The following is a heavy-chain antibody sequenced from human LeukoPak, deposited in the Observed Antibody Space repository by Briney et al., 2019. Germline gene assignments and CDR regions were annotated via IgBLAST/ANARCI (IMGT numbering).Heavy chain of an antibody. Sequence: ASVKVSCKASGGTFSSYAISWVRQAPGQGLEWMGGIIPIFGTANYAQKFQGRVTITADESTSTAYMELSSLRSEDTAVYYCARDVNYYDSFWFDPWGQGTLVTVSS. CDR2: IIPIFGTA. D-gene: IGHD3-22*01. CDR3: ARDVNYYDSFWFDP. CDR1: GGTFSSYA. J-gene: IGHJ5*02. V-gene: IGHV1-69*13.